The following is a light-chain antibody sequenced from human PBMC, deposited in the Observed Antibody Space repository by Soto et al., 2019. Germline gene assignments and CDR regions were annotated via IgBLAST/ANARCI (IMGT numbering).Light chain of an antibody. Sequence: QPVLTQPPSGSGAPGQRVSITNTRSSSNIGAGYDVHWYQQLPGTAPKLLIYDNNNRPSGVPGRFSGSKSGTSASLAITGLQAEDEADYYCQSYDSSLSASYVFGTGTKVTVL. CDR1: SSNIGAGYD. J-gene: IGLJ1*01. CDR2: DNN. V-gene: IGLV1-40*01. CDR3: QSYDSSLSASYV.